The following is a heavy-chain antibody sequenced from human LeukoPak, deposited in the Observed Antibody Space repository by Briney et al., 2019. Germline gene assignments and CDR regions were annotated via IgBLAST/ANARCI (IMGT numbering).Heavy chain of an antibody. CDR1: GFTFSSNG. Sequence: GGSLRLSCAASGFTFSSNGMHWVRQAPGKGLEWVAVIWYDGSKQYYADSVKGRFTISRDNSKNTLYLQMNSLRAEDTAVYHCARKDWASGGHSFGYWGQGTLVTVSS. D-gene: IGHD6-19*01. CDR2: IWYDGSKQ. CDR3: ARKDWASGGHSFGY. J-gene: IGHJ4*02. V-gene: IGHV3-33*01.